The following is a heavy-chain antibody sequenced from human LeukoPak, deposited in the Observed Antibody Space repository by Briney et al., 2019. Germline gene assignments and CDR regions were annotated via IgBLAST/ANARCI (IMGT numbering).Heavy chain of an antibody. Sequence: GGSLRLSCAASGFTFSSYAMHWVRQAPGKGLEWVAVISYDGSNKYYADSVKGRFTISRDNSKNTLYLQMNSLRSEDTAVYYCAKAGSSSSGGVDYWGQGTLVTVSS. CDR1: GFTFSSYA. CDR2: ISYDGSNK. CDR3: AKAGSSSSGGVDY. J-gene: IGHJ4*02. V-gene: IGHV3-30*04. D-gene: IGHD6-6*01.